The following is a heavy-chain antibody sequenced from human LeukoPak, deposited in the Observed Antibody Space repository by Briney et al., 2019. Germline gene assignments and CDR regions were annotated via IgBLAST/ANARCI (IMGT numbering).Heavy chain of an antibody. Sequence: PGGSLRLSCAASEFTFSSYSMNWVRQAPGKGLEWVSYISSTSSTIYYADSVKGRFTISRDNTKNSLYLQMNSLRAEDTAVYYCASSYDSSGPDYWGQGTLVTVSS. J-gene: IGHJ4*02. CDR2: ISSTSSTI. V-gene: IGHV3-48*04. CDR3: ASSYDSSGPDY. CDR1: EFTFSSYS. D-gene: IGHD3-22*01.